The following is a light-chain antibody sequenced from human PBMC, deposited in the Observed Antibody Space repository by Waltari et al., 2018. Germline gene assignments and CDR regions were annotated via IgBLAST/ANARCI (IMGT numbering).Light chain of an antibody. CDR1: RDIRSY. V-gene: IGKV1-9*01. Sequence: DIQLTQSPSFLSASVGDRVTFTCRASRDIRSYLAWYQQKSGKAPKLLTFAASTLQSGVPSRFSGSGSGTEFTLTISNLQPEDVATYYCQQPPGTFGGGTKVEIK. CDR3: QQPPGT. J-gene: IGKJ4*01. CDR2: AAS.